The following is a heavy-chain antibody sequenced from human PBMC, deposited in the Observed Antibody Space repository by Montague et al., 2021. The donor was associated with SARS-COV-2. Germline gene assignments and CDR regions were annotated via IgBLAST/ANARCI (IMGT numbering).Heavy chain of an antibody. Sequence: SETLSLTCTVYAGSISTYYWRRIRQPQGRGVEWIGHVYYSRNTYYRPSLKSRVTIAQDTSKNQYSLQVTSVTAADTVVYYCARGGGYYNYGLDFWGPGTTVTVSS. CDR3: ARGGGYYNYGLDF. CDR1: AGSISTYY. CDR2: VYYSRNT. J-gene: IGHJ6*02. V-gene: IGHV4-59*01. D-gene: IGHD3-22*01.